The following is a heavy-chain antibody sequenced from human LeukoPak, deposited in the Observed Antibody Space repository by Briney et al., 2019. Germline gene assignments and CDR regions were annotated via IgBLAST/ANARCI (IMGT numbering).Heavy chain of an antibody. V-gene: IGHV4-30-2*01. J-gene: IGHJ6*02. D-gene: IGHD4-17*01. CDR2: IYHSGST. CDR3: ARGRDYGDYYYYYGLDV. Sequence: SQTLSLTCTVSGGSISSGGYSWSWIRQPPGKGLEWIGYIYHSGSTYYNPSLKSRVTISVDRSKNQFSLKLSSVTAADTAVYYCARGRDYGDYYYYYGLDVWGQGTTVTVSS. CDR1: GGSISSGGYS.